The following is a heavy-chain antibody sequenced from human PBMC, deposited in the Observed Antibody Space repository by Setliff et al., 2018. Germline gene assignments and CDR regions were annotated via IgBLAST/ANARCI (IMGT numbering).Heavy chain of an antibody. D-gene: IGHD3-16*02. CDR3: ARLESLGDLSLYGLWFDP. V-gene: IGHV1-3*04. J-gene: IGHJ5*02. Sequence: ASVKVSCKASGYSFTLYAMHWMRQAPGQRLEWMGWMNIDNGKTEYSQEFQDRVTFTRDTFAETAYMELRSLTSDDTAVYYCARLESLGDLSLYGLWFDPWGQGTLVTVSS. CDR1: GYSFTLYA. CDR2: MNIDNGKT.